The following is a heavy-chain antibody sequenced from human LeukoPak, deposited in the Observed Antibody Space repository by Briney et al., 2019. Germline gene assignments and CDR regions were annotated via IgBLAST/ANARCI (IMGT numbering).Heavy chain of an antibody. D-gene: IGHD5-18*01. J-gene: IGHJ4*02. CDR1: RGSFSSHY. V-gene: IGHV4-59*11. CDR2: IHYTGIT. CDR3: ARADGYTYGLDY. Sequence: SETPSLTCTVSRGSFSSHYWTWIRQPPGKRLECIGYIHYTGITNYNPSLESRVTISLDTSKNQFSLKLRSVTAADTAVYYCARADGYTYGLDYWGQGTLVTVSS.